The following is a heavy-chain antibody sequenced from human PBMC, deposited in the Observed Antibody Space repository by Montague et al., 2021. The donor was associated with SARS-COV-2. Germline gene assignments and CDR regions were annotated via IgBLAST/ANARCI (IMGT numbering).Heavy chain of an antibody. CDR1: GGSISTGNYY. CDR3: ARHRSISADVSYYIDP. Sequence: TLSLTCSVSGGSISTGNYYWSWIRQPAGKRLEWIGGIYTSGRTNYNPSLQSRVTILVDTSKNQFSLRLTSVTAADTAVYYCARHRSISADVSYYIDPWGQGTTVTVSS. V-gene: IGHV4-61*02. J-gene: IGHJ5*02. CDR2: IYTSGRT. D-gene: IGHD6-13*01.